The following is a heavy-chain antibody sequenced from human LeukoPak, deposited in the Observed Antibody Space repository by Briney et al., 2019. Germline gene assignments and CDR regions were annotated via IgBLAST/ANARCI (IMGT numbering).Heavy chain of an antibody. V-gene: IGHV4-59*01. CDR1: GDSSSIYY. J-gene: IGHJ4*02. CDR3: ARGYDYGDYRFDY. CDR2: IHYSGST. D-gene: IGHD4-17*01. Sequence: PSETLSLTCTVSGDSSSIYYWLWIGRPLGKGVEWIGYIHYSGSTNYNPSLKSRVTISTDTSKNQFSLKLNTVTAEDTAVYYCARGYDYGDYRFDYWGQGTLVTVSS.